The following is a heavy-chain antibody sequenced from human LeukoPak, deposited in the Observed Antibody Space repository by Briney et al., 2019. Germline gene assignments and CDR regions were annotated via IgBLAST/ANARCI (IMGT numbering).Heavy chain of an antibody. CDR2: LYYSGST. D-gene: IGHD4-17*01. V-gene: IGHV4-39*01. Sequence: SETLSLTCTVSGGSISSSSYYWGWIRQPPGKGLEWIGSLYYSGSTYYNPSLKSRVTISVDTSKNQFSLKLSSVTAADTAVYYCARVPTVTFFDYWGQGTLVTVSS. CDR3: ARVPTVTFFDY. CDR1: GGSISSSSYY. J-gene: IGHJ4*02.